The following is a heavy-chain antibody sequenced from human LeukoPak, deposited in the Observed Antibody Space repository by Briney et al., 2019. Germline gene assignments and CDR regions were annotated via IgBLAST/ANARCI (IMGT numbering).Heavy chain of an antibody. Sequence: PSQTLSLTCDISGDSFSSNNGAWNWIRQSPSRGLEWLGRTYYRSKWYNDYAGSLNGQITISPDTSKNQFSLHLNSVTPEDTAVYYCARDLGNTGWYTFDYWGQGILVTVSS. V-gene: IGHV6-1*01. CDR3: ARDLGNTGWYTFDY. J-gene: IGHJ4*02. D-gene: IGHD6-19*01. CDR1: GDSFSSNNGA. CDR2: TYYRSKWYN.